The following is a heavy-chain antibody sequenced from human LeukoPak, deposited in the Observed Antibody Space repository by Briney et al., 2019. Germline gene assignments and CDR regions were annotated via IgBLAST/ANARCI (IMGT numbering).Heavy chain of an antibody. CDR2: IYYSGST. Sequence: SETLSLTCTVSGGSISGYYYNWIRQPPGKGLEWIGYIYYSGSTYYNPSLKSRVTISVDTSKNQFSLKLSSVTAADTAVYYCASTIYYYDSSGPDDAFDIWGQGTMVTVSS. CDR1: GGSISGYY. CDR3: ASTIYYYDSSGPDDAFDI. J-gene: IGHJ3*02. D-gene: IGHD3-22*01. V-gene: IGHV4-59*12.